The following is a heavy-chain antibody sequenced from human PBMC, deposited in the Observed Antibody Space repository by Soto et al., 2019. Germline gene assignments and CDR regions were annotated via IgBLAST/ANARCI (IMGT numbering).Heavy chain of an antibody. V-gene: IGHV4-34*01. CDR2: INHSGST. Sequence: LSLTCAVYGGSFSGYYWSWIRQPPGKGLEWIGEINHSGSTNYNPSLKSRVTISIDTSKNQFSLKLSSVTAADTAVYYCARGPITTNPRFDPWGQGTLVTVSS. CDR1: GGSFSGYY. CDR3: ARGPITTNPRFDP. D-gene: IGHD3-22*01. J-gene: IGHJ5*02.